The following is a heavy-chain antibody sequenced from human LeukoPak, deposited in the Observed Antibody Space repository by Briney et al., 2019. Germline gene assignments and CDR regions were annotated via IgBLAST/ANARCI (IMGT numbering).Heavy chain of an antibody. CDR1: GYSLTGYW. CDR2: IYPGDSDT. D-gene: IGHD2-15*01. V-gene: IGHV5-51*01. J-gene: IGHJ5*02. Sequence: GDSLKISCKGSGYSLTGYWIGWVRQMPGKGLEWMGIIYPGDSDTRYSPSFQGQVTISADKSISTAYLQWSSLKASDTAMYYCARHPLGYCSGGSCYPENWFDPWGQGTLVTVSS. CDR3: ARHPLGYCSGGSCYPENWFDP.